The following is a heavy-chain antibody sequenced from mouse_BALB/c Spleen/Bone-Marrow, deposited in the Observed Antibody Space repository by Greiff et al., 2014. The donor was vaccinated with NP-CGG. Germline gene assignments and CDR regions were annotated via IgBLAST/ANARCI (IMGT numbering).Heavy chain of an antibody. J-gene: IGHJ4*01. V-gene: IGHV2-9*02. D-gene: IGHD2-4*01. CDR2: IWAGGST. CDR3: ARSGLRRPAMDY. CDR1: GFSLTSYG. Sequence: VQLQQSGPGLVAPSQSLSITCTVSGFSLTSYGVHWVRQPPGKGLEWLGVIWAGGSTNYNSALMSRLSISKDNSKSQVFLKMNSLQIDDIAMYYCARSGLRRPAMDYWGQGTSVTVSS.